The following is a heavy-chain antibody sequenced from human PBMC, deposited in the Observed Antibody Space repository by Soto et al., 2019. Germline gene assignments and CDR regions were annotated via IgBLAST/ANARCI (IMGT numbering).Heavy chain of an antibody. V-gene: IGHV4-31*03. CDR3: ARQKVVVAAFDP. J-gene: IGHJ5*02. CDR2: IYYSGST. D-gene: IGHD2-15*01. Sequence: SETLSLTCTVSGGSISSGGYYWSWIRQHPGKGLEWIGYIYYSGSTYYNPSLKSRVTISVDTSKNQFSLKLSSVTAADTAGYYCARQKVVVAAFDPWGQGTLVTVSS. CDR1: GGSISSGGYY.